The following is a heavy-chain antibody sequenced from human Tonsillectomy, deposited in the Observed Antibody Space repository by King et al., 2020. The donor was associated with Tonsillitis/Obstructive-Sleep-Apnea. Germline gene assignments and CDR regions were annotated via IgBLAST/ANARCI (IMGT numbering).Heavy chain of an antibody. Sequence: ITLKESGPTLVKPTQTLTLTCTFSGFSLSTSGVGVGWIRQPPGKALEWLALIYWDDDERYSPSLKNRLTITKDTSKNQVVLTMTNMDPVDTATYFCTHRRGDDYGDYERGFFFDYWGQGTLVTVSS. J-gene: IGHJ4*02. CDR1: GFSLSTSGVG. V-gene: IGHV2-5*02. D-gene: IGHD4-17*01. CDR2: IYWDDDE. CDR3: THRRGDDYGDYERGFFFDY.